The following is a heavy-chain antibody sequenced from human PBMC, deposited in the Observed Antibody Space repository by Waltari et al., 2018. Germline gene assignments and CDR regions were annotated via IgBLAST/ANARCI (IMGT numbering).Heavy chain of an antibody. CDR2: IKADGSEQ. V-gene: IGHV3-7*03. CDR3: ARGSAYYVRVWDY. D-gene: IGHD3-16*01. Sequence: EVQLVESGGTLVQPGGSLRLSCAASGFTFRGYWMTWVRQAPGKGLEWGANIKADGSEQSYVDSVRGRFTISRDNAENSLYLQMNSLIADDTAVYYCARGSAYYVRVWDYWGQGTLVTVSS. J-gene: IGHJ4*02. CDR1: GFTFRGYW.